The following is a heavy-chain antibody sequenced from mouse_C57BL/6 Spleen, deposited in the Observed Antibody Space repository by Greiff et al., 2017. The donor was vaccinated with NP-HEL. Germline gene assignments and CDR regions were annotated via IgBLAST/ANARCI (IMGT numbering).Heavy chain of an antibody. Sequence: VQLQQSGAELMKPGASVKLSCKATGYTFTGYWIEWVKQRPGHGLEWIGEILPGSGSTNYSEKFKGKATFTADTSSNTAYMQLSSLTTEDSAIYYCARCGPLFDYWGQGTTLTVSS. CDR2: ILPGSGST. V-gene: IGHV1-9*01. J-gene: IGHJ2*01. CDR3: ARCGPLFDY. CDR1: GYTFTGYW.